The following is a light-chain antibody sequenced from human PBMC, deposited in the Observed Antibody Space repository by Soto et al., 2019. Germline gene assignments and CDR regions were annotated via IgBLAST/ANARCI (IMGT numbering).Light chain of an antibody. V-gene: IGKV1-5*03. J-gene: IGKJ2*01. CDR2: KAS. CDR3: QQYNPYSST. CDR1: QSISSW. Sequence: DIQMTQSPSTLSASVGDRVTITCRASQSISSWLAWFQQKPGKAPKLLIYKASSLQSGVPSRFSGSESGTEFNLTISSLQPDDFATYYCQQYNPYSSTFGQGTKLGIK.